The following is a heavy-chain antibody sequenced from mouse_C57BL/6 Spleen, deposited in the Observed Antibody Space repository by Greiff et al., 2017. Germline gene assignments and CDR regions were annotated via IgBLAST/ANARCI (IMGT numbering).Heavy chain of an antibody. D-gene: IGHD1-1*01. CDR2: MSDGGSYT. CDR3: ARNHYGSSLYYFVY. CDR1: GFTFSSYA. Sequence: VKLVERGGGLVKPGGSLKLSCAASGFTFSSYAMSRARQTPEKRLEWVATMSDGGSYTYYPDNVKGRFTISKDNAKNNLYLQMSHLKSEDTDMYYCARNHYGSSLYYFVYWGQGTTHTVSS. V-gene: IGHV5-4*03. J-gene: IGHJ2*01.